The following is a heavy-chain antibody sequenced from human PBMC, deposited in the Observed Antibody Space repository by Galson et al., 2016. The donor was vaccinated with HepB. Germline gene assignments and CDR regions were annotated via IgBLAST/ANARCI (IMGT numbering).Heavy chain of an antibody. CDR2: ISFDGNKI. Sequence: SLRLSCAASGFPFRDYALHWVRQAPGKGLEWVTFISFDGNKIDDADSVKGRFIISRDNSKSTLYLQMNSLKTEDTALYFCARDLESYNGANYTYYFDYWAREPWSPSPQ. D-gene: IGHD4/OR15-4a*01. CDR1: GFPFRDYA. J-gene: IGHJ4*02. CDR3: ARDLESYNGANYTYYFDY. V-gene: IGHV3-30-3*01.